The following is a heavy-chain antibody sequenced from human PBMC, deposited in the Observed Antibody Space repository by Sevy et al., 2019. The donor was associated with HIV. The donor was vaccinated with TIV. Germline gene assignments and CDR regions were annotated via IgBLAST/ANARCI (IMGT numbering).Heavy chain of an antibody. V-gene: IGHV3-53*01. CDR1: GFSVSDTY. J-gene: IGHJ3*02. Sequence: GGSLRLSCAASGFSVSDTYMSWVRQAPGKGLEWVSVIYSGDKTYHADSVKGRFTISRDSSKNKIYLQLNSLRTEDTSVYYCARLNVYYYDDDGYCATGNAFDIWGQGTMVTVSS. D-gene: IGHD3-22*01. CDR2: IYSGDKT. CDR3: ARLNVYYYDDDGYCATGNAFDI.